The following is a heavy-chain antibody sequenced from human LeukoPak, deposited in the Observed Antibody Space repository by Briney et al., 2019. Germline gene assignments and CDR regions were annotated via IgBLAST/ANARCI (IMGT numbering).Heavy chain of an antibody. V-gene: IGHV3-21*01. J-gene: IGHJ4*02. CDR2: ISSSSSYI. CDR3: ARVAPENDYGDPWDFDY. CDR1: GFTFSSYA. D-gene: IGHD4-17*01. Sequence: AGGSLRLSCAASGFTFSSYAMSWVRQAPGKGLEWVSSISSSSSYIYYADSVKGRFTISRDNAKNSLCLQMNSLRAEDTAVYYCARVAPENDYGDPWDFDYWGQGTLVTVSS.